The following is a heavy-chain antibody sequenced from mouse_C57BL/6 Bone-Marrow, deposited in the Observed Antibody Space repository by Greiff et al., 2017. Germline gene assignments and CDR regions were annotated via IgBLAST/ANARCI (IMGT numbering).Heavy chain of an antibody. CDR3: ARSGNYGGYYFDY. J-gene: IGHJ2*01. D-gene: IGHD1-3*01. CDR1: GYTFTTYP. V-gene: IGHV1-47*01. Sequence: VQLQQPAAELVKPGASVQMSCKASGYTFTTYPLEWMKQNHGKSLEWIGNFHPYNDDTKYNEKFKGKATLTVETSSSTVYLELSRLTSDDSAVYYCARSGNYGGYYFDYWGQGTTLTVSS. CDR2: FHPYNDDT.